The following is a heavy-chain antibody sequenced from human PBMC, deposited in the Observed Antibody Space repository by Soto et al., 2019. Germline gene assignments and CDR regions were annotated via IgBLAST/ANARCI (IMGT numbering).Heavy chain of an antibody. J-gene: IGHJ4*02. Sequence: EVQLVESGGGLVKPGGSLRLSFAASGFTFSNAWLSWVRQAPGKGLEWVGRIKSKTDGGTTDHAAPVKGRFTIARDDSTNTLYLQMHSLKTEDTAVYYCTTDRFSWGQGTLVTVSS. CDR1: GFTFSNAW. V-gene: IGHV3-15*01. CDR3: TTDRFS. CDR2: IKSKTDGGTT.